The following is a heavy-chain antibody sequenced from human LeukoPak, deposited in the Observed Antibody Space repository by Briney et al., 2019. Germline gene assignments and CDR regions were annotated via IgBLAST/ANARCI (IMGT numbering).Heavy chain of an antibody. CDR3: ATVLSDVVRRAFDI. D-gene: IGHD2-15*01. CDR2: FDPEDGET. J-gene: IGHJ3*02. V-gene: IGHV1-24*01. CDR1: GYTLTELS. Sequence: GASVKVFCKVSGYTLTELSMHWVRQAPGKGLEWMGGFDPEDGETIYAQKFQGRVTMTEDTSTDTAYMELSSLRSEDTAVYYCATVLSDVVRRAFDIWGQGTMVTVSS.